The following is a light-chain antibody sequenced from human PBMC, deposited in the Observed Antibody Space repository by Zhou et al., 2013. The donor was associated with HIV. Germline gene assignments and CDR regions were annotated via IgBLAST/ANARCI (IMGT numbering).Light chain of an antibody. CDR1: QTGISGY. CDR2: VAS. V-gene: IGKV3D-20*02. CDR3: QQRYSWPIT. J-gene: IGKJ5*01. Sequence: EIVLTQSPGTLSLSPGERATLSCRASQTGISGYLAWYQQKPGQALRLLIYVASSRATGIPDRFSGSGSGTDFTLTISSLEPEDFAVYYCQQRYSWPITFGQGTRLEIK.